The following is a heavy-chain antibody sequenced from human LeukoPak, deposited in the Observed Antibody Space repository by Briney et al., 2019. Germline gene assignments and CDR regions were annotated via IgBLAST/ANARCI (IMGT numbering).Heavy chain of an antibody. CDR3: ARDLVELKIDY. CDR1: GFPFSNNA. D-gene: IGHD1-26*01. CDR2: LSGSGIST. Sequence: GGSLRLSCAASGFPFSNNAMTWVRQAPGKGLEWVSALSGSGISTYYADSVKGRFTISRDNSKNTLYLQMNSLRAEDTAVYYCARDLVELKIDYWGQGTLVTVSS. V-gene: IGHV3-23*01. J-gene: IGHJ4*02.